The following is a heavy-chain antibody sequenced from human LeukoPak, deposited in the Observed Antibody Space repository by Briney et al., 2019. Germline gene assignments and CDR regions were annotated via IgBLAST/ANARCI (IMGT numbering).Heavy chain of an antibody. D-gene: IGHD5-24*01. J-gene: IGHJ4*02. V-gene: IGHV1-18*01. CDR1: DYTFTIYG. Sequence: ASVKVSCKASDYTFTIYGISWVRQAPGQGREWMGWISTYTGNTKYTQKLQGRVTMTADTSTRTAYMELRSLTSDDTAVYYCARGWIEMPTVYFDYWGQGTLVSVSS. CDR3: ARGWIEMPTVYFDY. CDR2: ISTYTGNT.